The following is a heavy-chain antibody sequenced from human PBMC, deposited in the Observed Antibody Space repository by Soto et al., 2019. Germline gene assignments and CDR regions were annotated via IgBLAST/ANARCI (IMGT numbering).Heavy chain of an antibody. CDR2: ISYDGSNK. CDR3: AKDRGNGYYYGMDV. Sequence: GGSLRLSCAASGFTFSSYGMHWVRQAPGKGLERVAVISYDGSNKYYADSVKGRFTISRDNSKNTLYLQMDSLRAEDTAVYYCAKDRGNGYYYGMDVWGQGTTVTVSS. V-gene: IGHV3-30*18. J-gene: IGHJ6*02. CDR1: GFTFSSYG. D-gene: IGHD2-8*01.